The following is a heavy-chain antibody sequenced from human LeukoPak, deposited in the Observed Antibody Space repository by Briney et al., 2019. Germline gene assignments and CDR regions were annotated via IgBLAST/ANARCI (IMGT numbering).Heavy chain of an antibody. CDR2: IRYDGSNK. CDR1: GFTFSSYG. V-gene: IGHV3-30*02. CDR3: AKDQEIVVVPAAIDY. J-gene: IGHJ4*02. Sequence: GSLRLSCAASGFTFSSYGMHWVRQAPGKGLEWVAFIRYDGSNKYYADSVKGRFTISRDNSKNTLYLQMNSLRAEDTAVYYCAKDQEIVVVPAAIDYWGQGTLVTVSS. D-gene: IGHD2-2*01.